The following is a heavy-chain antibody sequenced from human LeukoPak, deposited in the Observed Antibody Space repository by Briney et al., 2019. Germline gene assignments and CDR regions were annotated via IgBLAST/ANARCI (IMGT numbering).Heavy chain of an antibody. CDR2: IYYSGST. Sequence: SETLALTCTVSGDSVSSGSYYWSWIRQPPGKVLEWIGYIYYSGSTNYNPSLKSRDTISVDTSKNQFSLKLSSVTAADTAVYYCASVGVVGATIGGDYWGQGTLVTVSS. D-gene: IGHD1-26*01. CDR1: GDSVSSGSYY. V-gene: IGHV4-61*01. J-gene: IGHJ4*02. CDR3: ASVGVVGATIGGDY.